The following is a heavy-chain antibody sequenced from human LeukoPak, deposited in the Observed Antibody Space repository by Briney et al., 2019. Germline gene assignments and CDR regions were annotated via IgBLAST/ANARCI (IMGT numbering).Heavy chain of an antibody. CDR3: ARGPQQLVPDYYYYGMDV. CDR1: GYTFTSYG. CDR2: ISAYNGNT. V-gene: IGHV1-18*01. Sequence: ASVKVSCKASGYTFTSYGISWVRQAPGQGLEWMGWISAYNGNTNYAQKLQGRVTMTTDTSTCTAYMELRSLRSDDTAVYYCARGPQQLVPDYYYYGMDVWGQGTTVTVSS. J-gene: IGHJ6*02. D-gene: IGHD6-13*01.